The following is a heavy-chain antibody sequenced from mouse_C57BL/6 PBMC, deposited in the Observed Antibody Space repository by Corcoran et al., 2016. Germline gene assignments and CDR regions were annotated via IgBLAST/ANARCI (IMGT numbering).Heavy chain of an antibody. J-gene: IGHJ2*01. V-gene: IGHV1-26*01. Sequence: EVQLQQSGPELVKPGASVKISCKASGYTFTDYYMHWVKQSHGKSLEWIGDINPNNGGTSYNQKFKGKATLTVDKSSSTAYMELRSLTSEDSAVYYCARRGYYRKGDCDYWGQGTTLTVSS. CDR2: INPNNGGT. D-gene: IGHD2-14*01. CDR1: GYTFTDYY. CDR3: ARRGYYRKGDCDY.